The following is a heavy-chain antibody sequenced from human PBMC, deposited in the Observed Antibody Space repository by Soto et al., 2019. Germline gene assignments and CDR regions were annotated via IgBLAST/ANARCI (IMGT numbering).Heavy chain of an antibody. CDR1: GFTFSSYS. J-gene: IGHJ3*02. D-gene: IGHD4-17*01. V-gene: IGHV3-21*01. CDR3: ARDFTTLTFYAFDI. Sequence: EVQLVESGGGLVKPGGSLRLSCAASGFTFSSYSMNWVRQAPGKGLEWVSSISRSSSYIYYADSVKGRLTIFRDNAKNSLYLKMNSLRAEDTAVYYCARDFTTLTFYAFDIWGQGTMVTVSS. CDR2: ISRSSSYI.